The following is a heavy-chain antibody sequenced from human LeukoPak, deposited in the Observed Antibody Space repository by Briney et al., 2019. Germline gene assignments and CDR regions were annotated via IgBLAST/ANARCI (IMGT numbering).Heavy chain of an antibody. V-gene: IGHV4-34*01. D-gene: IGHD3-22*01. Sequence: SETLSLTCAVYGGSFSGYYWSWIRQPPGKGLEWIGEINHSGSTNYNPSLKSRVTISVDTSKNQFSLKLSSVTAADTAVYYCARGVHSYDSSGYYLDYWAREPWSPSPQ. J-gene: IGHJ4*02. CDR1: GGSFSGYY. CDR3: ARGVHSYDSSGYYLDY. CDR2: INHSGST.